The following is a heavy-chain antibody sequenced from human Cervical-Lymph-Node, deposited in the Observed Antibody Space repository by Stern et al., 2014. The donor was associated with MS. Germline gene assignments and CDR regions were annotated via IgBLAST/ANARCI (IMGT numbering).Heavy chain of an antibody. V-gene: IGHV1-2*02. Sequence: VQLEESGTEVKQPGASVKVSCKASGYRFTGYFLHWVRQAPGQGLEWMGWINPNTGDTNYAQKFHGRVTMTRDSSIGTAYMELSRLRSDDTAVYYCARDGRSSYGSGSYYSSGYWGQGTLITVSS. CDR2: INPNTGDT. CDR3: ARDGRSSYGSGSYYSSGY. J-gene: IGHJ4*02. D-gene: IGHD3-10*01. CDR1: GYRFTGYF.